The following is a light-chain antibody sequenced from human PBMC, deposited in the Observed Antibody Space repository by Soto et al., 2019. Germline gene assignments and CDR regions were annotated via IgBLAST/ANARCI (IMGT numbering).Light chain of an antibody. J-gene: IGLJ2*01. CDR3: ASWDDSLGAVI. CDR2: SNN. Sequence: QSVLTQPPSASGTPGQKVFISCSGSSSNIGGTNYAYWYQQLPGAAPKLLMHSNNLRPSGVPERISGSKFGTAASLAISGLRSDDEAVYYCASWDDSLGAVIFGGGTKLTVL. CDR1: SSNIGGTNY. V-gene: IGLV1-47*02.